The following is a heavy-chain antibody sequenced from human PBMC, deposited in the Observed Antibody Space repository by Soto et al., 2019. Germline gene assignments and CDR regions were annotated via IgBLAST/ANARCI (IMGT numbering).Heavy chain of an antibody. J-gene: IGHJ3*02. D-gene: IGHD2-2*01. Sequence: EVQLLESGGGLVQPGGSLRLSCAASGFTFSSYAMSWVRQAPGKGLEWVSAISGSGGSTYYADSVKGRFTISRDNSKNTLYLQMNSLRADDTAVYYCARLYCSSTSCYSVGAFDIWGQGTMVTVSS. V-gene: IGHV3-23*01. CDR3: ARLYCSSTSCYSVGAFDI. CDR2: ISGSGGST. CDR1: GFTFSSYA.